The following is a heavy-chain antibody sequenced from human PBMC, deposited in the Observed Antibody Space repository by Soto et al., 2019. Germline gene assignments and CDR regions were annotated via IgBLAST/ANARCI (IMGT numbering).Heavy chain of an antibody. Sequence: SETLSLTCLVSGVSVSSYTWSWVRQHANKGLEWIGRVFSSVSATYSPSLKSRVRISMDTPENRISLKLDSVTAADAGVYYCTRDGMTTGDTWGPGTLVTVSS. CDR2: VFSSVSA. D-gene: IGHD2-21*02. V-gene: IGHV4-4*07. CDR1: GVSVSSYT. J-gene: IGHJ4*02. CDR3: TRDGMTTGDT.